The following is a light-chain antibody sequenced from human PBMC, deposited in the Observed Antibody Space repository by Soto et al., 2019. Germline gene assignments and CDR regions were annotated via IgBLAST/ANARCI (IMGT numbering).Light chain of an antibody. CDR3: QQPNRT. CDR2: KAS. Sequence: DIQMTQSPSTVSASVGDRVTITCRASQSISNWLAWYQQKPGKAPNLLIYKASSLEGGVPSRFSGSGSGTEFALTISSLQSDDFATYYRQQPNRTFGPGTTVEIQ. J-gene: IGKJ1*01. V-gene: IGKV1-5*03. CDR1: QSISNW.